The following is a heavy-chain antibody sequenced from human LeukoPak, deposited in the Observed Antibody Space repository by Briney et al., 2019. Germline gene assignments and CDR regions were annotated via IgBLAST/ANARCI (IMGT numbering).Heavy chain of an antibody. V-gene: IGHV1-18*01. Sequence: GASVKVSCKASGYTFTSYGISWVRQAPGQGLEWMGWISAYNGNTNYAQKLQGRVTMTTDTSTSTAYMELSSLRSEDTAVYYCARVRAIAVAGPYYYYYGMDVWGQGTTVTVSS. CDR3: ARVRAIAVAGPYYYYYGMDV. CDR2: ISAYNGNT. D-gene: IGHD6-19*01. J-gene: IGHJ6*02. CDR1: GYTFTSYG.